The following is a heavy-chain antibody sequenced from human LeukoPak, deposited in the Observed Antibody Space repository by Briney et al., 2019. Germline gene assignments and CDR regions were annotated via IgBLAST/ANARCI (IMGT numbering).Heavy chain of an antibody. J-gene: IGHJ3*02. CDR1: GFTFSSYA. CDR3: ARVNPLLAPGAFDI. Sequence: GGSLRLSCAASGFTFSSYAMHWVRQAPGKGLEWVAVISYDGSNKYYADSVKGRFTISRDNVKNLVSLQMSSLRGEDTAVYFCARVNPLLAPGAFDIWGQGTMVAVSS. D-gene: IGHD2-15*01. V-gene: IGHV3-30*04. CDR2: ISYDGSNK.